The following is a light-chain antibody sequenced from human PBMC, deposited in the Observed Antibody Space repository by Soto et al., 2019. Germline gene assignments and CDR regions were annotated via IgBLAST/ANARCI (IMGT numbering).Light chain of an antibody. Sequence: EIVFTHSPATLSLSPGERATLSCRASQSVSSYLAWYQQKPGQAPRLLIYDASNRATGIPARFSGSGSGTDFTLTISSLEPEDFAVYYCQQRSNWPPLTFGGGTKVDIK. J-gene: IGKJ4*01. CDR3: QQRSNWPPLT. V-gene: IGKV3-11*01. CDR2: DAS. CDR1: QSVSSY.